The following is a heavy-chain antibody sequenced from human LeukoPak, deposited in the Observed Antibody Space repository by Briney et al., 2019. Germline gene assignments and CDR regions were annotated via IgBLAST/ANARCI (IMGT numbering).Heavy chain of an antibody. V-gene: IGHV3-21*01. D-gene: IGHD3-22*01. CDR1: GFTFSSYR. CDR3: ARDLSSGYYYYYYGMDV. Sequence: PGGSLRLSCAASGFTFSSYRMNWVRQAPGKGLEWVSSISSSSSYIYYADSVKGRFTISRDNANNSLYLQMNSLRAEDTAVYYCARDLSSGYYYYYYGMDVWGQGTTVTVSS. CDR2: ISSSSSYI. J-gene: IGHJ6*02.